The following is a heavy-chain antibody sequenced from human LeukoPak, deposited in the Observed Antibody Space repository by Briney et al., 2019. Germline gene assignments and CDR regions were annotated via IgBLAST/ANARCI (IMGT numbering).Heavy chain of an antibody. J-gene: IGHJ5*02. Sequence: SETLSLTCAVYGGSFSGYYWSWIRQPPGKGLEWIGEINHSGSTYYNPSLKSRVTISVDTSKNQFSLKLSSVTAADTAVYYCARVSIVVVVAAIRNWFDPWGQGTLVTVSS. CDR2: INHSGST. D-gene: IGHD2-15*01. CDR1: GGSFSGYY. V-gene: IGHV4-34*01. CDR3: ARVSIVVVVAAIRNWFDP.